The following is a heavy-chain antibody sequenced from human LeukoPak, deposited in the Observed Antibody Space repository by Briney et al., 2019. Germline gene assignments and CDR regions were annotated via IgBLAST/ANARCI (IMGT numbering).Heavy chain of an antibody. V-gene: IGHV4-30-4*02. CDR2: IYYSGST. J-gene: IGHJ4*02. CDR1: GGSISSGDYY. Sequence: SETLSLTCTVSGGSISSGDYYWSWIRQPPGKGLEWIGYIYYSGSTYYNPSLKSRVTISVDTSKNQFSLKLSSVTAADTAVYYCAREEQQLGFFDYWGQGTLVTVSS. CDR3: AREEQQLGFFDY. D-gene: IGHD6-13*01.